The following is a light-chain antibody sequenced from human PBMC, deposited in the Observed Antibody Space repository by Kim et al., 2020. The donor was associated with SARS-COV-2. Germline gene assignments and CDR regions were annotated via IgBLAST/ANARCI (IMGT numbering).Light chain of an antibody. Sequence: QSALTQPASVSGSPGQSITISCTGTSSDVGGYNYVSWYQQHPGKAPQLMIYDVSNRPSGVSNRFSGSKSGTTASLTISGLQAEDEADYYCSSYTSSSTYVFGTGTKVTVL. J-gene: IGLJ1*01. CDR1: SSDVGGYNY. CDR2: DVS. V-gene: IGLV2-14*03. CDR3: SSYTSSSTYV.